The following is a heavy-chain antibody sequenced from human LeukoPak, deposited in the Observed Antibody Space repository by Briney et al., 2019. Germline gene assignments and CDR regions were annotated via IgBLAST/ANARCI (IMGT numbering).Heavy chain of an antibody. CDR2: TSSSDAGT. J-gene: IGHJ4*02. CDR1: GFTLSTYA. V-gene: IGHV3-23*01. D-gene: IGHD2-15*01. Sequence: PGGSLRLSCAASGFTLSTYAMSWVRQTPGKGLEWVAATSSSDAGTYHADSVRGRFTISRDNAKNSLYLQMNSLRAEDTAVYYCARTSSGGSCYLDYWGQGTLVTVSS. CDR3: ARTSSGGSCYLDY.